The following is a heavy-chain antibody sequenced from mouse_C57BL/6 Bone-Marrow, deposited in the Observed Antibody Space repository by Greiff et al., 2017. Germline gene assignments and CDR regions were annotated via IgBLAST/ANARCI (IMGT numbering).Heavy chain of an antibody. J-gene: IGHJ2*01. CDR1: EYEFPSHD. D-gene: IGHD2-5*01. CDR3: ARHYSNYRDY. CDR2: INSDGGST. V-gene: IGHV5-2*01. Sequence: EVKVVESGGGLVQPGESLKLSCESNEYEFPSHDMSWVRKTPEKRLELVAAINSDGGSTYYPDTMERRFIISRDNTKQTLYMQLSSLRTEDTALYYCARHYSNYRDYWGQGTTLTVSS.